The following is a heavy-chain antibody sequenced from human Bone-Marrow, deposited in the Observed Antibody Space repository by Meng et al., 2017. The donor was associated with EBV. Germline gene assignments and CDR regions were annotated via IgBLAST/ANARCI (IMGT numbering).Heavy chain of an antibody. CDR3: AKSRSSTPGVVDC. D-gene: IGHD3-3*01. Sequence: HVQPHESGTGLVKPSETLSLTCTVSGASVSGGTYHWSWIRQPPGKELEWIGYIYDGGTTIYNPSLKSRVTILVDASKNQFSLKLSSVTTADTAVYYCAKSRSSTPGVVDCWGQGTLVTVSS. V-gene: IGHV4-61*01. J-gene: IGHJ4*02. CDR2: IYDGGTT. CDR1: GASVSGGTYH.